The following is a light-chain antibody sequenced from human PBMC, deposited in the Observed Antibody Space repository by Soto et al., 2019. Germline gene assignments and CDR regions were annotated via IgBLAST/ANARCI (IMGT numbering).Light chain of an antibody. CDR2: GAS. CDR3: QQYGSSPPLT. J-gene: IGKJ4*01. V-gene: IGKV3-20*01. Sequence: EIVLTQSPGTLSLSPGERATLSCRASPSISASYLAWYQQKPGQAPRLLIYGASNRATGIPDRFSGSASGTDFALTISRLEPEDFAVYYCQQYGSSPPLTFGGGTKVEIK. CDR1: PSISASY.